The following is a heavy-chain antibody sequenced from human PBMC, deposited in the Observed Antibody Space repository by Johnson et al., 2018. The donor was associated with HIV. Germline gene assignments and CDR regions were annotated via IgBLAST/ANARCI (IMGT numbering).Heavy chain of an antibody. CDR2: IWSDGNRK. CDR1: GFTFSNYG. V-gene: IGHV3-33*06. CDR3: AKDRGIGAHDGVDN. J-gene: IGHJ3*02. D-gene: IGHD6-6*01. Sequence: QVQLVESGGGVVQPGRSLRLSCSASGFTFSNYGMHWVRQAPGKGLEWVAVIWSDGNRKYYVDSVKARFTISRNNSKNTLYLQMNSLRAEDTAVYYCAKDRGIGAHDGVDNWGQGTMVTVSA.